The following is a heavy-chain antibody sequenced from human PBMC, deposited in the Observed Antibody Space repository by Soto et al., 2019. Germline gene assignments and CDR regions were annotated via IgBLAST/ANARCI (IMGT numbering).Heavy chain of an antibody. J-gene: IGHJ4*02. CDR1: GFTFNSYS. CDR2: MSRSSRYI. V-gene: IGHV3-21*01. Sequence: PGGSLRLSCAASGFTFNSYSMNWVRQAPGKGLEWVSSMSRSSRYIYYADSVKGRFTISRDNAKNSVYLQMNSLRAEDTAVYYCPRDGGVAATLANYFDYWGQGTLVTVSS. D-gene: IGHD2-15*01. CDR3: PRDGGVAATLANYFDY.